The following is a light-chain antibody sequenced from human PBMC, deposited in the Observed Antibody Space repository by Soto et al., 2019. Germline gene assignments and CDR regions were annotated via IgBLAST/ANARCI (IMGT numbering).Light chain of an antibody. J-gene: IGKJ5*01. CDR2: GAS. V-gene: IGKV3-15*01. CDR1: RSVSSN. CDR3: HQYGSSLLT. Sequence: MTRSPATLSVYPEERATLCCRAIRSVSSNLGWYQQKPGQAPRLLIYGASTRATGVPARFSGSGSGTDFTLTISRLEPEDFAVYYCHQYGSSLLTFGQVGRLAI.